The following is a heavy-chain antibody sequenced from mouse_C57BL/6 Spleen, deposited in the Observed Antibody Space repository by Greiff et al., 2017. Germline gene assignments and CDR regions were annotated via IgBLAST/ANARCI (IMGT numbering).Heavy chain of an antibody. CDR2: ISDGGSYT. D-gene: IGHD1-1*01. J-gene: IGHJ2*01. V-gene: IGHV5-4*01. CDR1: GFTFSSYA. CDR3: ARDRLRYPYYFDY. Sequence: EVKLEESGGGLVKPGGSLKLSCAASGFTFSSYAMSWVRQTPEKRLEWVATISDGGSYTYYPDNVKGRFTISRDNAKNNLYLQMSHLKSEDTAMYYCARDRLRYPYYFDYWGQGTTLTVSS.